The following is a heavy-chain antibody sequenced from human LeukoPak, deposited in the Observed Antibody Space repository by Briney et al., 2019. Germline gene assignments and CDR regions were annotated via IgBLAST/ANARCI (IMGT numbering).Heavy chain of an antibody. J-gene: IGHJ4*02. CDR1: GVTISSYY. CDR2: IYSSGST. D-gene: IGHD2-15*01. V-gene: IGHV4-4*07. CDR3: ARGGGSNDYY. Sequence: PAETLTLTCTASGVTISSYYLSWVRQPAGKGLEWIGRIYSSGSTTYNPSLKSRVNISVDKSKNQFSLKLSSVTAADTAVYYCARGGGSNDYYWGQGTLVTVSS.